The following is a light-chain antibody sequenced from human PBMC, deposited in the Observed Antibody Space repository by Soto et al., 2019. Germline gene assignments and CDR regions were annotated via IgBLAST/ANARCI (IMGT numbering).Light chain of an antibody. CDR3: QQYAKWPLFT. Sequence: EIVMTQSPATLSVSPGERATLSCRASQSVGSNLAWYQQRCGQAPRLLVYGASTRATGIPARFSGSGSGTEFTLTISSLQSEDFAVYYCQQYAKWPLFTFGPGTRVDLK. CDR2: GAS. CDR1: QSVGSN. J-gene: IGKJ3*01. V-gene: IGKV3-15*01.